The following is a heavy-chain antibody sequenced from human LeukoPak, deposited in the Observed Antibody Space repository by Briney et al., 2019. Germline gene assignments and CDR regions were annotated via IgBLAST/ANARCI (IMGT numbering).Heavy chain of an antibody. Sequence: GASVKVSCKASRYTFTSYGISWVRQAPGQGLEWMGWISAYNGNTNYAQKLQGRGTVTTDTSTNTAYMELGSLTADDTAVCYCARDRGRSYYYYYYMDVGGEGTTVTVSS. V-gene: IGHV1-18*01. CDR1: RYTFTSYG. CDR3: ARDRGRSYYYYYYMDV. J-gene: IGHJ6*03. CDR2: ISAYNGNT.